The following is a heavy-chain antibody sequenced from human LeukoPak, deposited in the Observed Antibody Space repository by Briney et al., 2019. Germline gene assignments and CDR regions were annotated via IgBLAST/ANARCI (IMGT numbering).Heavy chain of an antibody. CDR3: AKAAIGVEMATILDY. J-gene: IGHJ4*02. Sequence: GRSLRLSCAASGFTFSSYGMHWVRQAPGKWLEWVAVISYDGSNKYYADSVKGRSTISRDNSKNTLYLQMNSLRAEDTAVYYCAKAAIGVEMATILDYWGQGTLVTVSS. CDR1: GFTFSSYG. D-gene: IGHD5-24*01. CDR2: ISYDGSNK. V-gene: IGHV3-30*18.